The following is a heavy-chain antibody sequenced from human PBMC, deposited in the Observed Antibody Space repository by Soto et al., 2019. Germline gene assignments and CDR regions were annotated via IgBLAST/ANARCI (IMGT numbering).Heavy chain of an antibody. J-gene: IGHJ4*02. CDR2: ISAYNGNT. D-gene: IGHD1-1*01. Sequence: GASVKVSCKASGYSFTSYGISWVRQAPGQGLEWMGWISAYNGNTNYAQKLQGRVTMTTDTSTSTAYMELRSLRSDDTAVYYCARTPSPVATGTVSNYWGQGTLVTVSS. CDR1: GYSFTSYG. V-gene: IGHV1-18*01. CDR3: ARTPSPVATGTVSNY.